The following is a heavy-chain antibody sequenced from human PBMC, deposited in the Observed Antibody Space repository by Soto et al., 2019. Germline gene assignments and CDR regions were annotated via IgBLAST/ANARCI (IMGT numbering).Heavy chain of an antibody. CDR1: GYNFSNFY. V-gene: IGHV1-46*01. CDR2: VNPNGGAT. J-gene: IGHJ4*01. D-gene: IGHD7-27*01. CDR3: ARVVHYWGPLDY. Sequence: QVHLVQSGTEVEKPGASVKLSCKASGYNFSNFYIHWVRQAPGQGLEWMGVVNPNGGATNYAQKFQHTLSMTADTSPDTIYMEFSSLTSEDTAVYFCARVVHYWGPLDYWGHGTLVTVSS.